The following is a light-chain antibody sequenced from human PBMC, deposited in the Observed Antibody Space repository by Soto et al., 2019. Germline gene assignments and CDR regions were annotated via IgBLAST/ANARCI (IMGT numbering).Light chain of an antibody. CDR2: EVS. CDR1: SSDVGYNY. Sequence: QSVLTPPPSASGFPGQSVTISCTGTSSDVGYNYVSWYQQHPGKAPKLLIFEVSSRPSGVSNRFSGSKSGNTASLTISALQAEDEADYFCNSYTSSTSLPYVFGTGTKVTVL. J-gene: IGLJ1*01. CDR3: NSYTSSTSLPYV. V-gene: IGLV2-14*01.